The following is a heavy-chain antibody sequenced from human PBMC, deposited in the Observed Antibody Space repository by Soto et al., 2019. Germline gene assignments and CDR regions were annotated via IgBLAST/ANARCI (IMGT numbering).Heavy chain of an antibody. D-gene: IGHD3-10*01. CDR2: IYPSGST. J-gene: IGHJ5*02. V-gene: IGHV4-4*07. Sequence: SETLSLTCTVSGGSISSYYWSWIRQTAGKGLEWIGRIYPSGSTNYNPSLKSRVTMSVDTSKNQFSLKLSSVTAADTAVYYCARALDKGSVSPRRLPSRGGPFDPWGQGTPVTVSS. CDR3: ARALDKGSVSPRRLPSRGGPFDP. CDR1: GGSISSYY.